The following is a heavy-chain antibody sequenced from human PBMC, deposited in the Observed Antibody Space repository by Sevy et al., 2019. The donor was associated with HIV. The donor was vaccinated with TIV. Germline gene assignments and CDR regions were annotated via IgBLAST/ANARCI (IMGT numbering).Heavy chain of an antibody. CDR3: ARDGYCSGGSCYGHAAFDI. CDR1: GFTFSDYY. D-gene: IGHD2-15*01. Sequence: GGSLRLSCAASGFTFSDYYMSWIRQAPGKGLEWVSYISSSGSTIYYADSVKGRFTISRDNAKNSLYLQMNSLRAKDTAVYYCARDGYCSGGSCYGHAAFDIWGQGTMVTVSS. CDR2: ISSSGSTI. V-gene: IGHV3-11*01. J-gene: IGHJ3*02.